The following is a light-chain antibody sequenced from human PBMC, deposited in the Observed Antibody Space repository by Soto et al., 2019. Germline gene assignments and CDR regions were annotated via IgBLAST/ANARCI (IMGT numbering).Light chain of an antibody. CDR3: QSSDSRLSGSDV. CDR2: GDS. Sequence: SVLTQPPSVSGAPGQRVTLSCTGSSSNIGAGYDVHWYQQLPGTAPKLLIFGDSNRPSGVPDRFSGSKSGTSASLAITGLQADDEADYYCQSSDSRLSGSDVFGTGTKVTVL. CDR1: SSNIGAGYD. J-gene: IGLJ1*01. V-gene: IGLV1-40*01.